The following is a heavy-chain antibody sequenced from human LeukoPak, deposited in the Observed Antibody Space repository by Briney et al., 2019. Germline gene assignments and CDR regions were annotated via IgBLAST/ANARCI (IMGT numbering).Heavy chain of an antibody. CDR1: GASISSGSNY. CDR3: ARDQNIAVAGFDY. Sequence: SETLSLTCSVSGASISSGSNYWGWIRQPPGKTLEWIGSIYSSGSTYYNPSLKSRVIIIIDTPKNHFSLTLSSVTAADTAVYYCARDQNIAVAGFDYWGQGTLVTVSS. V-gene: IGHV4-39*07. D-gene: IGHD6-19*01. CDR2: IYSSGST. J-gene: IGHJ4*02.